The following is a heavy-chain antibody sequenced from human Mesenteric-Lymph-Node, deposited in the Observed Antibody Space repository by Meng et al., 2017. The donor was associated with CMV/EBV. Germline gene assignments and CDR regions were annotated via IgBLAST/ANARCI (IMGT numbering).Heavy chain of an antibody. Sequence: GESLKISCAASGFTFSSYAMNWVRQAPGKGLEWVSAISASGGSTYYADSVKGRFTISRDNFKNTLYLQMNSLRAEDAAIYYCVHPASTPVTAFFDLWGQGTLVTVSS. CDR1: GFTFSSYA. CDR3: VHPASTPVTAFFDL. J-gene: IGHJ4*02. D-gene: IGHD2-21*02. V-gene: IGHV3-23*01. CDR2: ISASGGST.